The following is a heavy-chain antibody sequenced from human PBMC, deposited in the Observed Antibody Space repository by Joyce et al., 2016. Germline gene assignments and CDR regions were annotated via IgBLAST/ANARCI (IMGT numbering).Heavy chain of an antibody. CDR2: ISGSGASK. CDR3: AKDRRMATFGVIIRGAFDF. V-gene: IGHV3-23*01. Sequence: EVQLLASGGGLVQHGGYLRLSCGASEFSFSSYAMSWVRQGQGNGLGWGSGISGSGASKYYAEFVKGRFTSSRDKSKKTRYLHMNSLRAEDTSVYYCAKDRRMATFGVIIRGAFDFWGQGTMVTVSS. CDR1: EFSFSSYA. J-gene: IGHJ3*01. D-gene: IGHD3-3*01.